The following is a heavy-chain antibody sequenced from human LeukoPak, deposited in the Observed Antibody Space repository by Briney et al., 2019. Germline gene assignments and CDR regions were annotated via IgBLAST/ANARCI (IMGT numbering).Heavy chain of an antibody. J-gene: IGHJ6*03. CDR2: IVVGSGNT. V-gene: IGHV1-58*01. CDR3: AAGIAAGSTPGYYYYMDV. Sequence: ASVKVSCKASGFTFTSSAVQWVRQARGQRLEWIGWIVVGSGNTNYAQKFQERVTITRDMSTSTAYMELSSLRSEDTAVYYCAAGIAAGSTPGYYYYMDVWGKGTTVTVSS. CDR1: GFTFTSSA. D-gene: IGHD6-6*01.